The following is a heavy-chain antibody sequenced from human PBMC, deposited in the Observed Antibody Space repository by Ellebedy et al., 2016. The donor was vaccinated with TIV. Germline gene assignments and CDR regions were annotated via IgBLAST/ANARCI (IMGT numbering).Heavy chain of an antibody. Sequence: AASVKVSCKASGYTFTSYYIHWVRQAPGQGLEWMGIINPTGGSTNYEQKFQGRVSMTRDTSTSTVYMELSSLRSEDTAVYYCGRVLGSYGWFDPWGQGTRVTVSS. J-gene: IGHJ5*02. CDR2: INPTGGST. CDR3: GRVLGSYGWFDP. CDR1: GYTFTSYY. V-gene: IGHV1-46*01. D-gene: IGHD3-16*01.